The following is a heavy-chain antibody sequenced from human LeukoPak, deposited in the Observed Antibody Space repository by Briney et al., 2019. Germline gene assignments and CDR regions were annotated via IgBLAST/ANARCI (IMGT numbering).Heavy chain of an antibody. CDR1: GFTFSSYS. Sequence: GGSLRLSCAASGFTFSSYSMKWVRQAPGKGLEWVSYMSSSRSTIYYADSVKGRFTISRDNAKNSLYLQMNSLRAEDTAVYYCARDHMIEDALDIWGQGTMVTVSS. J-gene: IGHJ3*02. CDR3: ARDHMIEDALDI. V-gene: IGHV3-48*01. CDR2: MSSSRSTI. D-gene: IGHD3-22*01.